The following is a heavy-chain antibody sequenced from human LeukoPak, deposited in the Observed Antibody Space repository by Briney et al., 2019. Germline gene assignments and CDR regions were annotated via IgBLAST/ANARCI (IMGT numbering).Heavy chain of an antibody. CDR2: IYTSGRT. V-gene: IGHV4-4*09. J-gene: IGHJ4*02. CDR1: RGSISSYY. Sequence: SETLSLTCTVSRGSISSYYPSWIRQPPGKGVEWIGYIYTSGRTNHNPPLQRRVTTSVDTTKNQFSLKLSSVTAADTAVYYCARHAAGPYYRGESSFDYWGQGTLVTVSS. D-gene: IGHD2-21*01. CDR3: ARHAAGPYYRGESSFDY.